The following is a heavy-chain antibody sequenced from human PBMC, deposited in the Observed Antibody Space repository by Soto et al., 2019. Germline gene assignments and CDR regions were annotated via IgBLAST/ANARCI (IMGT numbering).Heavy chain of an antibody. CDR1: GFTFSSYG. D-gene: IGHD5-12*01. V-gene: IGHV3-33*01. J-gene: IGHJ4*02. Sequence: QVQLVESGGGVVQPGRSLRLSCAASGFTFSSYGMHWVRQAPGKGLEWVAVIWYDGSNKYYADSVKGRFTISRDNSKNTLYLQMNSLSAEDTAVYYCARDRILGYSGYYRNFDYWGQGTLVTVSS. CDR3: ARDRILGYSGYYRNFDY. CDR2: IWYDGSNK.